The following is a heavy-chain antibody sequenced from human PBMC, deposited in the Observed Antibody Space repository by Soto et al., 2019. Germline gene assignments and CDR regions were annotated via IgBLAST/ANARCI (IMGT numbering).Heavy chain of an antibody. Sequence: QVQLVQSGAEVKKPGASVKVSCKASGYTFTGYYMHWVRQAPGQGLEWMGWINPNSGGTNYAQKCQGWVTMTRDTSISAAYMELSRLRSDDTAVYYCARGDIVVVPAAMGFDPWGQGTLVTVSS. CDR1: GYTFTGYY. D-gene: IGHD2-2*01. J-gene: IGHJ5*02. V-gene: IGHV1-2*04. CDR2: INPNSGGT. CDR3: ARGDIVVVPAAMGFDP.